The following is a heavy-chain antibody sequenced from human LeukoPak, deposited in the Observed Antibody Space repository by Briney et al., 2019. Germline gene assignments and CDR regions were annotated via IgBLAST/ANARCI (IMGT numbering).Heavy chain of an antibody. V-gene: IGHV3-21*01. J-gene: IGHJ4*02. Sequence: GGSLRLSCAASGFTFSSYSMNWVRQAPGKGLKWVSSISSSSSYIYYADSVKGRFTISRDNAKNSLYLQMNSLRAEDTAVYYCARDGEDYSNFPYFDYWGQGTLVTVSS. CDR3: ARDGEDYSNFPYFDY. D-gene: IGHD4-4*01. CDR1: GFTFSSYS. CDR2: ISSSSSYI.